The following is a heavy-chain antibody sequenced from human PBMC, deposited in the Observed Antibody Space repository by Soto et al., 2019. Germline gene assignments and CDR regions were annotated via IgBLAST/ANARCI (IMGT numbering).Heavy chain of an antibody. J-gene: IGHJ6*02. CDR3: ASQSSSWYYYYGMDV. V-gene: IGHV4-59*01. CDR2: IYYSGST. D-gene: IGHD6-13*01. CDR1: GGSISSYY. Sequence: KASETLSLTCTVSGGSISSYYWSWIRQPPGKGLEWIGYIYYSGSTNYNPSLKSRVTISVDTSKNQFSLKLSSVTAADTAVYYCASQSSSWYYYYGMDVWGQGTTVTVSS.